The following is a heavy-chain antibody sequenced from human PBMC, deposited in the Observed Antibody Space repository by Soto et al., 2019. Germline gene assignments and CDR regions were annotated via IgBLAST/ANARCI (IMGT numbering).Heavy chain of an antibody. V-gene: IGHV1-18*01. CDR1: GYTFTSYG. Sequence: ASVKVSCKASGYTFTSYGISWVRQAPGQGLEWMGWISAYNGNTNYAQKLQGRVTMTTDTSTSTAYMELRSLRSDDTAVYYCARGGLDGQLVLSWFDPWGQGTLVTVSS. CDR2: ISAYNGNT. D-gene: IGHD6-13*01. CDR3: ARGGLDGQLVLSWFDP. J-gene: IGHJ5*02.